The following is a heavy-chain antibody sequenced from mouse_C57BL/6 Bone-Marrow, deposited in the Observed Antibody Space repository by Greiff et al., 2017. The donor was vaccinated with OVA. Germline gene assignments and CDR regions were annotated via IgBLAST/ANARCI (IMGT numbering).Heavy chain of an antibody. V-gene: IGHV1-69*01. Sequence: QVQLKQPGAELVMPGASVKLSCKASGYTFTSYWMHWVKQRPGQGLEWIGEIDPSDSYTNYNQKFKGESTLTVDKSSSTAYMQLSSLTSEDSAVYYCAGDYDGSWFAYWGQGTLVTVSA. J-gene: IGHJ3*01. CDR1: GYTFTSYW. CDR2: IDPSDSYT. CDR3: AGDYDGSWFAY. D-gene: IGHD2-4*01.